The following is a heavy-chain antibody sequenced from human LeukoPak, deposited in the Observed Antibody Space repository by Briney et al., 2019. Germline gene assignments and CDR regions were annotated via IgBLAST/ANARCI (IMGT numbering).Heavy chain of an antibody. CDR3: ARGLGYCSGGSCYSDNWFDP. D-gene: IGHD2-15*01. CDR1: GDSISTSNSY. J-gene: IGHJ5*02. CDR2: IDYSGNT. Sequence: SETLSLTCAVSGDSISTSNSYWGWIRQPPGKGLEWIGSIDYSGNTYYNASLKSRVTTSVDTSKNQFSLKLSSVTAADTAVYYCARGLGYCSGGSCYSDNWFDPWGQGTLVTVSS. V-gene: IGHV4-39*07.